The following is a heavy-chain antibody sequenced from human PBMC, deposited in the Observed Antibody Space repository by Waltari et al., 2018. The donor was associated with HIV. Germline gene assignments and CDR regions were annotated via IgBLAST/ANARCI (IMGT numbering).Heavy chain of an antibody. D-gene: IGHD5-12*01. J-gene: IGHJ4*02. CDR1: GFSVRDFH. V-gene: IGHV3-11*01. CDR2: TIQSEGTI. CDR3: ARDPPDGYGHFDS. Sequence: QAQLAESGGDLVRPGGSLRLSCAVSGFSVRDFHVAWIRQAPGRPLEWISTIQSEGTISYVDSVKGRMTISRDSFSNSVHLQMNNLRVDDTARYYCARDPPDGYGHFDSWGLGTLVTVSS.